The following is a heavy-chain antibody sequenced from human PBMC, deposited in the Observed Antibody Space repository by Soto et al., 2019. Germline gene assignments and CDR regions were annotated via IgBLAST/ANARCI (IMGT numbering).Heavy chain of an antibody. Sequence: QVQLVQSGAEVKKPGSSVKVSCKASGGTFSSYAISWVRQAPGQGLEWMGGIIPIFGTANYAQKFQGRVTITADESTSTAYMELSSLRSEDTAVYYCAVKEERLWFGELLRWFDPWGQGTLVTVSS. CDR2: IIPIFGTA. D-gene: IGHD3-10*01. J-gene: IGHJ5*02. CDR1: GGTFSSYA. CDR3: AVKEERLWFGELLRWFDP. V-gene: IGHV1-69*12.